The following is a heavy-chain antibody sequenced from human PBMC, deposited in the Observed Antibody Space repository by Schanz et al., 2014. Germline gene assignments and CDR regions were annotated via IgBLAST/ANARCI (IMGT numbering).Heavy chain of an antibody. CDR3: ASDYNYFETEAP. V-gene: IGHV3-11*06. J-gene: IGHJ5*02. D-gene: IGHD3-16*01. Sequence: VQLVESGGGVVRPGGSLRLSCAASGFTFSDYYMAWIRQAPGKGLEWVSHISGSSIHKNYADSVKGRFTISRDNANNSLFLRMNSLRAEDTAVYYCASDYNYFETEAPWGQGTLVTVSS. CDR2: ISGSSIHK. CDR1: GFTFSDYY.